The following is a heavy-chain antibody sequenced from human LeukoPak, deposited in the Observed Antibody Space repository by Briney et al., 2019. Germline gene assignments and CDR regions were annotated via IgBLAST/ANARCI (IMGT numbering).Heavy chain of an antibody. Sequence: PGGSLRLSCAASGFTFNNYAMSWVRQAPGKGLEWVSGLSGSGAKTYYADYVKGRFTISRDNSKNTLYLQMNSLRGEDTAAYYCAKDGGGWLTSGWYYFDYWGQGALVTVSS. D-gene: IGHD6-19*01. J-gene: IGHJ4*02. CDR1: GFTFNNYA. CDR2: LSGSGAKT. V-gene: IGHV3-23*01. CDR3: AKDGGGWLTSGWYYFDY.